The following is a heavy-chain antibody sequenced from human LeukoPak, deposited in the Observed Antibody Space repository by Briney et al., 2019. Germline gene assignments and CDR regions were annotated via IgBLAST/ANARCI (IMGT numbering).Heavy chain of an antibody. CDR1: GGSINSYY. Sequence: SETLSLTRTVSGGSINSYYWSWIRQPAGKGLAWIGRIYSSGSTNYNPSLKSRVSMSVDTSKNQFSLKLTSVTAADTAVYYCARGGKATVVTMWGQGILVTVSS. V-gene: IGHV4-4*07. D-gene: IGHD4-23*01. CDR3: ARGGKATVVTM. CDR2: IYSSGST. J-gene: IGHJ4*02.